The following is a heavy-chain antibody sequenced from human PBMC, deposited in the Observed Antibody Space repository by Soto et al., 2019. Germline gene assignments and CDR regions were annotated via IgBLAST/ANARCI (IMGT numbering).Heavy chain of an antibody. CDR1: GFTFNNFW. J-gene: IGHJ4*02. CDR2: INSDGTTT. Sequence: GGSLRLSCAASGFTFNNFWLYWVRQTPEKGLVWVSGINSDGTTTIYADSVKGRFTISRDNAKNTLYLQMNSLTVEDTAIYYCVRDIRWGQGTLVTVSS. V-gene: IGHV3-74*01. CDR3: VRDIR.